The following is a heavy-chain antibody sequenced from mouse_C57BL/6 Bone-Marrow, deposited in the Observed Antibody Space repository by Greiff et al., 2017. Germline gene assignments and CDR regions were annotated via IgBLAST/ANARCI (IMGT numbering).Heavy chain of an antibody. D-gene: IGHD1-1*01. CDR2: IDPETGGT. J-gene: IGHJ2*01. CDR1: GYTFTDYE. CDR3: TSPYWNGFDY. V-gene: IGHV1-15*01. Sequence: QVQLQQSGAELVRPGASVTLSCKASGYTFTDYEMHWVKQTPVHGLEWIGAIDPETGGTAYNQKFKGKAILTADKSSSTAYMELRSLTSEDSAVFYCTSPYWNGFDYWGQGTTLTVSS.